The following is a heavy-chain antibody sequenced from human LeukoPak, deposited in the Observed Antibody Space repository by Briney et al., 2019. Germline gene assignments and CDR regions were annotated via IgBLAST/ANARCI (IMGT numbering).Heavy chain of an antibody. Sequence: SETLSLTCTVSGGSISSSSYYWGWIRQPPGKGLEWIGSIYYSGSTYYNPSLKSRVTISVDTSKNQFSLKLSSVTAADTAVYYCASRFASSTSYFDYWGQGTLVTVPS. CDR1: GGSISSSSYY. V-gene: IGHV4-39*01. J-gene: IGHJ4*02. CDR2: IYYSGST. CDR3: ASRFASSTSYFDY. D-gene: IGHD2-2*01.